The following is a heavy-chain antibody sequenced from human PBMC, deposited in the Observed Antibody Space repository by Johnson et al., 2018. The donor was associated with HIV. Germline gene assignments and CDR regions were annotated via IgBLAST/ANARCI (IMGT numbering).Heavy chain of an antibody. CDR1: GFTLSNYA. CDR3: ARPGGDYSAFDI. V-gene: IGHV3-30-3*01. Sequence: QVLLVESGGGVVQTGRSLRLSCAVSGFTLSNYAMHWVRQAPGKGLEWVAFISNDGSIKFSADSVTGRFTISKDNSKNTLYLQMNSLRAEDTAVYYWARPGGDYSAFDIWGQGTMVTVSS. J-gene: IGHJ3*02. D-gene: IGHD4-17*01. CDR2: ISNDGSIK.